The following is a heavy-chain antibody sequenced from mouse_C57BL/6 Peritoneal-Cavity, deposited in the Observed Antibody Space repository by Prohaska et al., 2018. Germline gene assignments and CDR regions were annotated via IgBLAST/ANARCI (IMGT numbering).Heavy chain of an antibody. Sequence: GKGLEWLVVIWSGGSTDYNAAFISRLSISKDNSKSQVFFKMNSLQADDTAIYYCARGGVANYYFDYWGQGTTLTVSP. D-gene: IGHD1-1*01. V-gene: IGHV2-2*01. J-gene: IGHJ2*01. CDR2: IWSGGST. CDR3: ARGGVANYYFDY.